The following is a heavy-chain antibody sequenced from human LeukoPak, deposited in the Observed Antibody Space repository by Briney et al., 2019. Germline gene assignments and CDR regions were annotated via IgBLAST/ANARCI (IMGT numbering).Heavy chain of an antibody. CDR3: ARGNGYNYY. D-gene: IGHD5-24*01. V-gene: IGHV4-59*01. CDR2: IYYSGNT. CDR1: GASMTNYY. Sequence: SETLSLTCTVSGASMTNYYWAWIRQPPGKGLEWIGYIYYSGNTNYNPSLKSRVTISVDTSKNQCSLKLSSVTAADTAVYYCARGNGYNYYWGQGTLVTVP. J-gene: IGHJ4*02.